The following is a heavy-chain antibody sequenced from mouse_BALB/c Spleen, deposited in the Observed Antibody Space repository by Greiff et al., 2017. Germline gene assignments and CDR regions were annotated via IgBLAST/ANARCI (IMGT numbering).Heavy chain of an antibody. CDR3: ARQGITTEFDY. CDR1: GFTFSSYT. V-gene: IGHV5-12-2*01. CDR2: ISNGGGST. Sequence: EVKVVESGGGLVQPGGSLKLSCAASGFTFSSYTMSWVRQTPEKRLEWVAYISNGGGSTYYPDTVKGRFTISRDNAKNTLYLQMSSLKSEDTAMYYCARQGITTEFDYWGQGTTLTVSS. D-gene: IGHD1-1*01. J-gene: IGHJ2*01.